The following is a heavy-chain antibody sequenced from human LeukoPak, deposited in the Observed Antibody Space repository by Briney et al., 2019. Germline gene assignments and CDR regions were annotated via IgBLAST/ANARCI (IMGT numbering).Heavy chain of an antibody. CDR3: ARGGLRYFDWLSLENNWFDP. CDR1: GYSIRSGYY. D-gene: IGHD3-9*01. J-gene: IGHJ5*02. CDR2: IFHSGTT. Sequence: SETLSLTCTVSGYSIRSGYYWGWIRQPPGKGLEWIGSIFHSGTTYYNPSLKSRVTKSVDTSKNQFSLNLSSVTAADTAVYYCARGGLRYFDWLSLENNWFDPWGQGTLVTVSS. V-gene: IGHV4-38-2*02.